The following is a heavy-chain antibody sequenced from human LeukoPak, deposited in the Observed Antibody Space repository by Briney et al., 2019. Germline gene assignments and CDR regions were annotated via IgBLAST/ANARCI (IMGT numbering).Heavy chain of an antibody. D-gene: IGHD3-3*01. J-gene: IGHJ4*02. CDR2: INSDGSST. CDR1: GFTSSSYW. Sequence: GGSLRLSCAASGFTSSSYWMHWVRQAPGKGLVWVSRINSDGSSTSYADSVKGRFTISRDNAKNTLYLQMNSLRAEDTAVYYCARDQSTIFGVVTLEYFDYWGQGTLVTVSS. CDR3: ARDQSTIFGVVTLEYFDY. V-gene: IGHV3-74*01.